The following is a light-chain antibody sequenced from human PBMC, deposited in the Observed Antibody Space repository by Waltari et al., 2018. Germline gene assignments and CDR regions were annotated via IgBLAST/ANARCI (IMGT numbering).Light chain of an antibody. Sequence: IQMTQSPSTLSASVGDRVTITCRASPSISSCLAWYQQKPGKAPKLLIYKASSLESGVPSRFSGSGSGTEFTLTISSLQPDDFATYYCQQYNSPYTFGQGTKLEIK. J-gene: IGKJ2*01. CDR1: PSISSC. V-gene: IGKV1-5*03. CDR2: KAS. CDR3: QQYNSPYT.